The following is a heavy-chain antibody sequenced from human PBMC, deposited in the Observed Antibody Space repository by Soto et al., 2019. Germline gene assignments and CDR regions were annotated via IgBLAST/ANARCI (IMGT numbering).Heavy chain of an antibody. Sequence: QVQLVQSGAEVKKPGSSVKVSCKASGGTFSSYAISWVRQAPGQGLEWMGGIIPIFGRANYAQKFQGRVTITADESTSTAYMELSSLRSEDTAVYYCARGGWLLRPGDNWLDPWGQGTLVTVSS. CDR1: GGTFSSYA. J-gene: IGHJ5*02. CDR3: ARGGWLLRPGDNWLDP. CDR2: IIPIFGRA. V-gene: IGHV1-69*12. D-gene: IGHD3-22*01.